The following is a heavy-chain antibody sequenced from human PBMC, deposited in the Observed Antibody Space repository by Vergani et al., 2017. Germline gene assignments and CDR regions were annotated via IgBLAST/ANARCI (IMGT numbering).Heavy chain of an antibody. CDR3: AKKGGSLYYYGLDV. CDR2: IRYDGSNP. CDR1: GYTFGHFD. V-gene: IGHV3-30*02. D-gene: IGHD1-26*01. Sequence: QEQLLQSGGGVVQPGGSLRLSCIGSGYTFGHFDMHWVRQAPGKGLAWVAFIRYDGSNPQYIDPVKGRFTICRDNSKDTLFLQMRGLRPEETGTYFCAKKGGSLYYYGLDVWGQGTTITVSS. J-gene: IGHJ6*02.